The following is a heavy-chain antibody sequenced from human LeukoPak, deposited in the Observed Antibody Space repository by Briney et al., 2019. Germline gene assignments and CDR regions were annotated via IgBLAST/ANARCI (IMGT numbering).Heavy chain of an antibody. V-gene: IGHV4-4*07. Sequence: SETLSLTCAVSGYSISSGYYWSWIRQPAGKGLEWIGRIYTSGSTNYNPSLKSRVTMSVDTSKNQFSLKLSSVTAADTAVYYCAREHPDFWSGYPDAFDIWGQGTMVSVSS. D-gene: IGHD3-3*01. CDR2: IYTSGST. CDR3: AREHPDFWSGYPDAFDI. J-gene: IGHJ3*02. CDR1: GYSISSGYY.